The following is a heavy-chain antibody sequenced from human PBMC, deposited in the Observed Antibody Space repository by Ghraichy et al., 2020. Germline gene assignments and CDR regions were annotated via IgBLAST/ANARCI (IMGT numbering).Heavy chain of an antibody. Sequence: SETLSLTCAVYGGSFSGYYWSWIRQPPGKGLEWIGEINHSGSTNYNPSLKSRVTISVDTSKNQFSLKLSSVTAADTAVYYCASMDHDYGDYFGQGTLVTVSS. D-gene: IGHD3/OR15-3a*01. CDR2: INHSGST. CDR3: ASMDHDYGDY. CDR1: GGSFSGYY. V-gene: IGHV4-34*01. J-gene: IGHJ4*02.